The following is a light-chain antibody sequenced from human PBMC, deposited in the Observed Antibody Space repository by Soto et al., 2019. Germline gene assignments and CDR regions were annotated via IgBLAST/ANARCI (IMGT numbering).Light chain of an antibody. J-gene: IGLJ3*02. V-gene: IGLV2-8*01. CDR3: TSYAGSNIWV. CDR2: EVS. Sequence: QSALTQPPSASGSPGQSVTISCTGTSSDVGAYNYVSWYQQYPGKAPTLMIYEVSKRPSGVPDRFSGSKSGKTASLTVSGLQPEDEADYYCTSYAGSNIWVFGGGTKLTVL. CDR1: SSDVGAYNY.